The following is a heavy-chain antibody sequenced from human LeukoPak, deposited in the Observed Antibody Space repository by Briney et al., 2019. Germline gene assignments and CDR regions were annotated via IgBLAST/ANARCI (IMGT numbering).Heavy chain of an antibody. CDR3: VSNSSSSPWFDP. D-gene: IGHD6-6*01. CDR2: VYYTGGT. Sequence: SETLSLTCTVSGGSISSYTHYWGWIRRPPGKGLEWIATVYYTGGTYYNPSLKSRVTISIDTSRNHFSLKLTPVIAADTAMYYCVSNSSSSPWFDPWGQGTLVTVSS. V-gene: IGHV4-39*02. J-gene: IGHJ5*02. CDR1: GGSISSYTHY.